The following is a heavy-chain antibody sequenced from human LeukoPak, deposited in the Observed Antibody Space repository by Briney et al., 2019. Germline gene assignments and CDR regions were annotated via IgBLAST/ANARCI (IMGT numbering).Heavy chain of an antibody. CDR1: GFSFDTYW. Sequence: GGSLRLSCAVSGFSFDTYWMSWVRQAPGNGLEWVANIKPDGSEKYYVDSVKGRFTISRDNARNLLYLQMNSLRAEDTAVYYCASHPYGVLDYWGQRTLVTVTS. J-gene: IGHJ4*02. CDR2: IKPDGSEK. CDR3: ASHPYGVLDY. D-gene: IGHD4-17*01. V-gene: IGHV3-7*01.